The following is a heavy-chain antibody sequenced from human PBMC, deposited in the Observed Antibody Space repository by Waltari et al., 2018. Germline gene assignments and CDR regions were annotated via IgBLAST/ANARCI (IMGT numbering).Heavy chain of an antibody. D-gene: IGHD3-22*01. Sequence: QVQLQESGPGLVKPSETLSLTCAVSGYSISSGYYWGWIRQPPGKGLEWIGSIYHSGSTSYNPSLKSRVTISVDTSKNQFSLKLSSVTAADTAVYYCARGGYDSSGYKGFDYWGQGTLVTVSS. CDR3: ARGGYDSSGYKGFDY. CDR1: GYSISSGYY. CDR2: IYHSGST. V-gene: IGHV4-38-2*01. J-gene: IGHJ4*02.